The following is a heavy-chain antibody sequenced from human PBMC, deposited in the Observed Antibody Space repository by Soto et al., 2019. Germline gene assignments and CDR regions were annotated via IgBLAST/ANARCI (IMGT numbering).Heavy chain of an antibody. CDR3: ARDRRWELLDDAFDI. CDR1: GFTFSSYW. Sequence: GVSLSLSCAASGFTFSSYWMHWVRQAPGKGLVWVSRINSDGSSTSYADSVKGRFTISRDNAKNTLYLQMNSLRAEDTAVYYCARDRRWELLDDAFDIWGQGTMVTVSS. J-gene: IGHJ3*02. D-gene: IGHD1-26*01. V-gene: IGHV3-74*01. CDR2: INSDGSST.